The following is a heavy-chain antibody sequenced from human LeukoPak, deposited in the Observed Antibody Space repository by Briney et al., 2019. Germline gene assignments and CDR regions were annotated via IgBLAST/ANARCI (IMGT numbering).Heavy chain of an antibody. CDR3: AKRPSAYCSDGGCYFNY. CDR2: ISGSGTNT. CDR1: GFSFSSYA. Sequence: GSLRLSCAASGFSFSSYAMSWVRQAPGRGLEWVSAISGSGTNTYYADSVKGRFTISRDNTKDTLYLQMNTLRAEDTAVYYCAKRPSAYCSDGGCYFNYWGQGTLVIVSS. D-gene: IGHD2-8*01. V-gene: IGHV3-23*01. J-gene: IGHJ4*02.